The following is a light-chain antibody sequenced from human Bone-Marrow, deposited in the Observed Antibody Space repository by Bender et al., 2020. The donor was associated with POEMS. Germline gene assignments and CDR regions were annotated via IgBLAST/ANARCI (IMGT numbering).Light chain of an antibody. J-gene: IGLJ2*01. Sequence: QSALTQPASVSGSPGQSITISCTGTSSDVGANNYVSWYQQHPGKAPKLIIFDVSDRPSGVSDRFSGSKSGNTASLTISGLQAEDEADYYCMSFIGTCTSFGGGTRLTVL. CDR3: MSFIGTCTS. CDR2: DVS. V-gene: IGLV2-14*01. CDR1: SSDVGANNY.